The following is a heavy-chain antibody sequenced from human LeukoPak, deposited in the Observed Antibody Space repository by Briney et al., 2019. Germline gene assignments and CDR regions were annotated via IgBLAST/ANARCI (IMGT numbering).Heavy chain of an antibody. CDR2: INPNSGGT. Sequence: ASVKVSCTASGYTFTGYYMHWVRQAPAQGLEWMGWINPNSGGTNYAQKFQGRVTMTRDTSISTAYMELSRLRSDDTAVYYCAREMVRGVIITENWFDPWGQGTLVTVSS. V-gene: IGHV1-2*02. CDR1: GYTFTGYY. CDR3: AREMVRGVIITENWFDP. D-gene: IGHD3-10*01. J-gene: IGHJ5*02.